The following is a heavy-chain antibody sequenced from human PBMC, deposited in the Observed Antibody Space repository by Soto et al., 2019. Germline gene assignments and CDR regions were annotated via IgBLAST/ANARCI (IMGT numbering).Heavy chain of an antibody. CDR2: IHYTGST. V-gene: IGHV4-31*03. CDR1: GGSISSGGYY. J-gene: IGHJ4*02. CDR3: ARKTYCGGDCYFDY. D-gene: IGHD2-21*01. Sequence: QVQLQESGPGLVKPSQTLSLTCTVSGGSISSGGYYWSWIRQHPGKGLEWIGYIHYTGSTYYNPSLKSRVTISVDTSKKQFSLKLSSVTAADTAVYYCARKTYCGGDCYFDYWGQGTLVTVSS.